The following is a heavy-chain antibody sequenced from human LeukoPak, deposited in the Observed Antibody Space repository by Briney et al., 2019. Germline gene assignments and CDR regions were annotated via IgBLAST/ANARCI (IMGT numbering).Heavy chain of an antibody. CDR3: ARDPIYCSCTSCQSYYYYYGMDV. D-gene: IGHD2-2*01. V-gene: IGHV1-69*01. Sequence: ASVKVSCKASGGTFSSYAISWVRQAPGQGLEWMGGIIPIFGTANYAQKFQGRVTITADESTSTAYMELSSLRSEDTAVYYCARDPIYCSCTSCQSYYYYYGMDVWGQGTTVTVSS. CDR2: IIPIFGTA. CDR1: GGTFSSYA. J-gene: IGHJ6*02.